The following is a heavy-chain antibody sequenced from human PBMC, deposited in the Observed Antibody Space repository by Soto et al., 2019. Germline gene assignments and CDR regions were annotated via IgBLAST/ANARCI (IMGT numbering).Heavy chain of an antibody. CDR2: IIPIFGTA. J-gene: IGHJ6*02. D-gene: IGHD2-2*01. V-gene: IGHV1-69*13. CDR1: GGTFSSYA. Sequence: GASVKVSCKASGGTFSSYAISWVRQAPGQGLEWMGGIIPIFGTANYAQKSQGRVTITADESTSTAYMELSSLRSEDTAVYYSARDWLVVVPPAIRSEYYYYGMDVWGQGTTVTVSS. CDR3: ARDWLVVVPPAIRSEYYYYGMDV.